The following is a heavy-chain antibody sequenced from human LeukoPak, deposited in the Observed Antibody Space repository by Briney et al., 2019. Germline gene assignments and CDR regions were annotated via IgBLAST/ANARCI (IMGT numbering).Heavy chain of an antibody. CDR2: IIPILGIA. V-gene: IGHV1-69*04. CDR3: ATAALQLWFGELLSEYGMDV. J-gene: IGHJ6*04. D-gene: IGHD3-10*01. Sequence: GASVKVSCKASGGTFSSYAISWVRQAPGQGLEWMGRIIPILGIANYAQKFQGRVTITADKSTSTAYMELSSLRSEDTAVYYRATAALQLWFGELLSEYGMDVWAKGTGVSVSS. CDR1: GGTFSSYA.